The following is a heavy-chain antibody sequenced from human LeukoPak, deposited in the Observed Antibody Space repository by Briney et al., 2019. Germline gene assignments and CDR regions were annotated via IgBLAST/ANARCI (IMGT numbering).Heavy chain of an antibody. J-gene: IGHJ4*02. Sequence: PGGSLRLSCAASGFTFSSYAMSWVRQAPGKGLEWVSAISGSGGSTYYADSVKGRFTISRDNSKHTLYLQMNSLRAEDTAVHYCAKHAVAGILEAGFDYWGEGTLVTVPS. CDR1: GFTFSSYA. CDR2: ISGSGGST. D-gene: IGHD6-19*01. CDR3: AKHAVAGILEAGFDY. V-gene: IGHV3-23*01.